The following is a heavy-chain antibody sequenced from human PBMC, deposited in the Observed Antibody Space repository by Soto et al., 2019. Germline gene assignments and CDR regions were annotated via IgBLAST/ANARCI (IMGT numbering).Heavy chain of an antibody. Sequence: QMQLVESGGGVVQPGRSLRLSCVASGFTFSHYGMQWVRQSPGKGLEWVATLSSDGGNKYHADSVKGRFTISRDNSKNTLYLQMNSLRVEDTALYYCAKRGYSGYDLDYWGQGTLVTVSS. CDR2: LSSDGGNK. CDR1: GFTFSHYG. V-gene: IGHV3-30*18. CDR3: AKRGYSGYDLDY. D-gene: IGHD5-12*01. J-gene: IGHJ4*02.